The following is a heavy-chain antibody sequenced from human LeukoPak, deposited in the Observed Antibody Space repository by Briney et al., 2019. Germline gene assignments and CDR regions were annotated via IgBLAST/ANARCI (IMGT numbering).Heavy chain of an antibody. Sequence: SETLSLTCTVSGGSISSYYWSWIRQPPGKGLECIGTIYHSGSTYYNPSLKSRVTISVDTSKNQFSLRLSSVTAADTAVYYCARSSRSWSTFDNWGQGTLVTVSS. V-gene: IGHV4-59*08. CDR3: ARSSRSWSTFDN. D-gene: IGHD2-2*01. CDR1: GGSISSYY. CDR2: IYHSGST. J-gene: IGHJ4*02.